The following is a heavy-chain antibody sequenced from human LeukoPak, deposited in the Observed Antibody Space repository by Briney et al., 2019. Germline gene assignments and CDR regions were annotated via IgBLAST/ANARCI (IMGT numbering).Heavy chain of an antibody. Sequence: PGGSLRLSCAASGFTFSSYGMHWVSQAPGKGLGWVAFIRYDGSNKYYADSVKGRFTISRDNSKNTLYLQMNSLRAEDTAVYYCAKTYSYGISYYYYMDVWGKGTTVTVSS. J-gene: IGHJ6*03. CDR1: GFTFSSYG. V-gene: IGHV3-30*02. D-gene: IGHD5-18*01. CDR2: IRYDGSNK. CDR3: AKTYSYGISYYYYMDV.